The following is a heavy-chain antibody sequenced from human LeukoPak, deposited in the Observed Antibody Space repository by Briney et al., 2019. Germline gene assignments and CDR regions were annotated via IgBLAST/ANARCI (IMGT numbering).Heavy chain of an antibody. J-gene: IGHJ4*02. V-gene: IGHV4-34*01. CDR3: ARLVSGVGYFDY. Sequence: QSSETLSLTCAVYGGSFSGYYWSWIRQPPGKGLEWIGEINHSGSTNYNPSLKSRVTISVDTSKNQFSLRLSSVTAADTAVYYCARLVSGVGYFDYWGQGTLVTVSS. D-gene: IGHD6-19*01. CDR2: INHSGST. CDR1: GGSFSGYY.